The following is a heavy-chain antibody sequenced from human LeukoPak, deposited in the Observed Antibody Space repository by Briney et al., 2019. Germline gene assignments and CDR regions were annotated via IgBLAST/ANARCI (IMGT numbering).Heavy chain of an antibody. D-gene: IGHD5-24*01. J-gene: IGHJ4*02. CDR3: ASFVEMATKSPFDY. CDR2: IYTSGST. CDR1: GGSISSGSYY. Sequence: SSQTLSLTCTVSGGSISSGSYYWSWIRQPAGKGLEWIGRIYTSGSTNYNPSLKSRVTISVDTSKNQFSLKLSSVTAADTAVYYCASFVEMATKSPFDYWGQGTLVTVSS. V-gene: IGHV4-61*02.